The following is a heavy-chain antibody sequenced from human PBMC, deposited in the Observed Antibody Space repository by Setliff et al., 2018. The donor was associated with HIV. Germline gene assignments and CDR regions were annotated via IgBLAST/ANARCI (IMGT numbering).Heavy chain of an antibody. Sequence: GGSLRLSCAASGLTFNNHPMSWVRQAPGKGLEWVGRIRSKVDGGAADYAAPVKGRFTISRDDSKNTLYLQMSSLKTEDTAVYYCTTESVFLDYFFDYWGQGTLVTVS. CDR1: GLTFNNHP. V-gene: IGHV3-15*05. CDR3: TTESVFLDYFFDY. J-gene: IGHJ4*02. CDR2: IRSKVDGGAA. D-gene: IGHD3-9*01.